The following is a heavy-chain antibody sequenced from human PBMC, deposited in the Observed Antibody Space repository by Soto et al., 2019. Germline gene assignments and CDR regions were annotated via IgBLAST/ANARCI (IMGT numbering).Heavy chain of an antibody. D-gene: IGHD6-13*01. Sequence: SETLSLTCAVYGGSCSGYYWSWIRQPPGKGLEWIGEINHSGSTNYNPSLKSRVTISVDTSKNQFSLKLSSVTAADTAVYYCARTRIAPAPEGWFDPWGQATLLTVSS. V-gene: IGHV4-34*01. CDR1: GGSCSGYY. CDR3: ARTRIAPAPEGWFDP. J-gene: IGHJ5*02. CDR2: INHSGST.